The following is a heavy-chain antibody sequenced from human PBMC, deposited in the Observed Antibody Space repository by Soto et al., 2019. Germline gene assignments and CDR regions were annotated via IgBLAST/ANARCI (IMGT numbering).Heavy chain of an antibody. V-gene: IGHV4-34*01. D-gene: IGHD7-27*01. J-gene: IGHJ4*02. CDR3: ARGWGRIFDY. Sequence: SETLSLTCAVYGGSFSGYYRSWIRQPPGKGLEWIGEINHSGSTNYNPSLKSRVTISVDTSKNQFSLKLSSVTAAHTAVYYCARGWGRIFDYWGQGTLVTVSS. CDR1: GGSFSGYY. CDR2: INHSGST.